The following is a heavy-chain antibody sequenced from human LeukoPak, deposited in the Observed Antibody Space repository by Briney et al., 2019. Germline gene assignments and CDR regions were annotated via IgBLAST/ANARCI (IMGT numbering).Heavy chain of an antibody. V-gene: IGHV1-3*01. Sequence: ASVKVSCKASGYTFTSYAMHWVRQAPGQRLEWMGWINAGNGNTNYAQKLQGRVTMTTDTSTSTAYMELRSLRSDDTAVYYCARLAKYCSSTSCYAVGYYYYMDVWGKGTTVTISS. D-gene: IGHD2-2*01. J-gene: IGHJ6*03. CDR1: GYTFTSYA. CDR3: ARLAKYCSSTSCYAVGYYYYMDV. CDR2: INAGNGNT.